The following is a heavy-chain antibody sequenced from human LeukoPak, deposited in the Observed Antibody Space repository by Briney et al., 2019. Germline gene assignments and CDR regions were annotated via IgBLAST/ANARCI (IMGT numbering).Heavy chain of an antibody. CDR1: GGSFSGYY. CDR3: ARASDSGTRFEY. D-gene: IGHD6-13*01. Sequence: SETLSLTCAVYGGSFSGYYWSWVRQSPGKGLEWIAEIYHRGSMSYNPSLKSRVTMSIDKSRNQFSLNLSSVTAADTAMYYCARASDSGTRFEYWGQGTQVTVSS. CDR2: IYHRGSM. V-gene: IGHV4-34*01. J-gene: IGHJ4*02.